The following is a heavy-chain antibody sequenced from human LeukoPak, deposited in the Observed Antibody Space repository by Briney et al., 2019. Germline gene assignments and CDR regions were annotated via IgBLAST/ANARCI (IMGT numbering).Heavy chain of an antibody. J-gene: IGHJ4*01. CDR2: VHSSGRT. CDR3: ARHDEECPGEYCFLLSFDY. V-gene: IGHV4-59*08. CDR1: GGSIDNFY. Sequence: PSETLSLTCTVSGGSIDNFYWSWIRQSSGKGLEWIGYVHSSGRTDYNPSLRSRVSMSADTSKSQLSLRLTSVTAADTAVYFCARHDEECPGEYCFLLSFDYWGPGSLVTVSS. D-gene: IGHD2-8*02.